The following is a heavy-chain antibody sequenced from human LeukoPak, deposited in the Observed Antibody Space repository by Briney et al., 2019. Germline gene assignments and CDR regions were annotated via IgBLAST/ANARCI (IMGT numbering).Heavy chain of an antibody. V-gene: IGHV4-34*01. CDR3: ARGKRVLLWFGNAFDI. J-gene: IGHJ3*02. CDR2: INHSGST. Sequence: KPSETLSLTCAVYGGSFSGYYWSWIRQPPGKGLEWIGEINHSGSTNYNPSLKSRVTISVDTSKNQFSLKLSSVTAADTAVYYCARGKRVLLWFGNAFDIWGQGTMVTVSS. CDR1: GGSFSGYY. D-gene: IGHD3-10*01.